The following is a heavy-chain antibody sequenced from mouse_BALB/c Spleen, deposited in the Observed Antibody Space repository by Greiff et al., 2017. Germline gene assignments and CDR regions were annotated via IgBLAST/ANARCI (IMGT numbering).Heavy chain of an antibody. D-gene: IGHD2-2*01. V-gene: IGHV1S137*01. Sequence: VQLQQSGAELVRPGVSVKISCKGSGYTFTDYAMHWVKQSHAKSLEWIGVISTYYGDASYNQKFKGKATMTVDKSSSTAYMELARLTSEDSAIYYCAREGQIYYCYDTVFAYWGQGTLVTVSA. CDR2: ISTYYGDA. CDR3: AREGQIYYCYDTVFAY. CDR1: GYTFTDYA. J-gene: IGHJ3*01.